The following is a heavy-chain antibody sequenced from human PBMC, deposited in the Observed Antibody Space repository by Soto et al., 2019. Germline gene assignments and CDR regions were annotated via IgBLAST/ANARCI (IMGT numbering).Heavy chain of an antibody. J-gene: IGHJ3*02. CDR2: ISAYNGNT. CDR1: GYTFNSYA. CDR3: ARDRDTIFGVVTPDAFDI. V-gene: IGHV1-18*01. Sequence: ASVTVSCKASGYTFNSYAIHWVRQAPGQRLEWMGWISAYNGNTNYAQKLQGRVTMTTDTSTSTAYMELRSLRSDDTAVYYCARDRDTIFGVVTPDAFDIWGQGTMVTVSS. D-gene: IGHD3-3*01.